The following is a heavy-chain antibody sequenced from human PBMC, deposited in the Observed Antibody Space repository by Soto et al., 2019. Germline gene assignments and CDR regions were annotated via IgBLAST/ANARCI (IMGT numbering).Heavy chain of an antibody. CDR2: IWYDGSNK. CDR1: GFTFSSYG. V-gene: IGHV3-33*01. Sequence: QVQLVESGGGVVQPGRSLRLSCAASGFTFSSYGMHWVRQAPGKGLEWVAVIWYDGSNKYYADSVKGRFTISRDNSKNTLYLQMNSLRAEDTAVYYCARSQYQLLPRLDYWGQGTLVTVSS. CDR3: ARSQYQLLPRLDY. J-gene: IGHJ4*02. D-gene: IGHD2-2*01.